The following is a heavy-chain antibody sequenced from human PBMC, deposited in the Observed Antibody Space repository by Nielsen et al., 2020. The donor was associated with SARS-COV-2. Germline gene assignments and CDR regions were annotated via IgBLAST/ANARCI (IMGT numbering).Heavy chain of an antibody. V-gene: IGHV3-74*01. CDR2: ILSDGSST. D-gene: IGHD3-10*01. Sequence: GGSLRLSCAASGFTFSGYWMHWVRQAPGKGLVWVSRILSDGSSTRYADSVKGRFTISRDNAKNTLFLQMNSLRAEDTGVYYCARDPYGYYFDYWGQGTLVTVSS. CDR1: GFTFSGYW. J-gene: IGHJ4*02. CDR3: ARDPYGYYFDY.